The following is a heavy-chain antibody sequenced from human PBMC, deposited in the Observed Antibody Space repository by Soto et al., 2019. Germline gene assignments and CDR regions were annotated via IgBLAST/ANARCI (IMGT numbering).Heavy chain of an antibody. D-gene: IGHD6-19*01. Sequence: QVRLQHWGAGLLKPSETLSLTCAVHGGSFSGYYWSWIRQPPGKGLEWIGEINHSGSIHYNPSLKSRVTISEDTPHTPFSLKLSSLTAAETAVYYCARGSQWRDYWGQGALVTVSS. CDR1: GGSFSGYY. V-gene: IGHV4-34*01. CDR3: ARGSQWRDY. J-gene: IGHJ4*02. CDR2: INHSGSI.